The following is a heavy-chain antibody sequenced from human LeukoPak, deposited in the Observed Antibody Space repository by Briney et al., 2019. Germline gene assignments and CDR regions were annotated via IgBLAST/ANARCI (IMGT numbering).Heavy chain of an antibody. CDR1: GGSFSGYY. D-gene: IGHD3-22*01. CDR2: INHSGST. CDR3: AKESNLDYDSSGYYYSVDYGPDY. V-gene: IGHV4-34*01. Sequence: SETLSLTCAVYGGSFSGYYWSWIRQPPGKGLEWIGEINHSGSTNYNPSLKSRVTISVDTSKNQFSLKLSSVTAADTAVYYCAKESNLDYDSSGYYYSVDYGPDYWGQGTLVTVSS. J-gene: IGHJ4*02.